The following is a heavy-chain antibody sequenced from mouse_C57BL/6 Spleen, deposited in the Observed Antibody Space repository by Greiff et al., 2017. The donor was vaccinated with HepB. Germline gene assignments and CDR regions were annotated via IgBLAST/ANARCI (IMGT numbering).Heavy chain of an antibody. V-gene: IGHV1-81*01. Sequence: VQLQQSGAELARPGASVKLSCKASGYTFTSYGISWVKQSTGQGLEWIGEIYPRSGNTYYNEKFKGKATLTADKSSSTAYMELRSLTSEDSAVYFCAREENEYDGGAWFAYWGQGTLVTVSA. CDR1: GYTFTSYG. CDR3: AREENEYDGGAWFAY. CDR2: IYPRSGNT. J-gene: IGHJ3*01. D-gene: IGHD2-4*01.